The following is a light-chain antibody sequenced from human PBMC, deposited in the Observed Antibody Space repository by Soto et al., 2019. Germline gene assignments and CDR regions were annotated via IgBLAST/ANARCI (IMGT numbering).Light chain of an antibody. CDR2: YDS. V-gene: IGLV3-21*01. Sequence: SYVLTQPPSVSVAPGKTATITCGGNSIGSKSVHWYQQMPGQAPVLVISYDSDRPSGIPERFSGSNSGNTATLTISRVEPRDEADYYCQVWETSSGHQAIFGAGTKLTVL. CDR3: QVWETSSGHQAI. CDR1: SIGSKS. J-gene: IGLJ2*01.